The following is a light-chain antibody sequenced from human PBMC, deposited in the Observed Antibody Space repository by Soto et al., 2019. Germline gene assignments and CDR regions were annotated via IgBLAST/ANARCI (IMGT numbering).Light chain of an antibody. V-gene: IGLV3-21*04. CDR3: QVWDSSSDNPVV. CDR1: NIGSKS. Sequence: SYELTQPPSVSVAPGKTARITCGGNNIGSKSVHWYQQKPRQAPVLVIYYDSDRPSGIPERFSGSNSGNTATLTISRVEAGDEADYYCQVWDSSSDNPVVFGGGTKVTVL. J-gene: IGLJ2*01. CDR2: YDS.